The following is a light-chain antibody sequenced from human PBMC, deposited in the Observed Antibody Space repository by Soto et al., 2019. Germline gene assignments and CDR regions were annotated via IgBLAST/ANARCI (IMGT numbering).Light chain of an antibody. V-gene: IGLV2-23*02. CDR2: EVT. CDR1: SSDVGRYNL. CDR3: CSYAGIYV. J-gene: IGLJ1*01. Sequence: QSVLTQPASVSGSPGQSITISCTGTSSDVGRYNLVSWYRQHPGKAPKLMIYEVTKRPSGVSNRFSGSKSGRTASLTISGLQAEDEGDYYCCSYAGIYVFGTGTKVTVL.